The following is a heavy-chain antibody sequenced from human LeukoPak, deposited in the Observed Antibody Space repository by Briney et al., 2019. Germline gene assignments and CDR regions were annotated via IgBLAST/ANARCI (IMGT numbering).Heavy chain of an antibody. CDR1: GFTFSSYS. V-gene: IGHV3-21*01. J-gene: IGHJ4*02. Sequence: GGSLRLSCAASGFTFSSYSMNWVRQAPGKGLEWVSSISSSSSYIYYTDSVKGRFTISRDNAKNSLYLQMNSLRAEDTAVYYCARDLPPGYCISTSCPEEAFDYWGQGTLVTVSS. CDR2: ISSSSSYI. D-gene: IGHD2-2*01. CDR3: ARDLPPGYCISTSCPEEAFDY.